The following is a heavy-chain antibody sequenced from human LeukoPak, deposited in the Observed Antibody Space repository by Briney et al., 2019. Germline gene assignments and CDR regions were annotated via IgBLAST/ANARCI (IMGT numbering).Heavy chain of an antibody. J-gene: IGHJ4*02. Sequence: GGSLRLSCAASGFTFSSFWMAWVRQAPGKGLEWVASIKFDESERHHVDSVKGRFTISRDNAKNSLYLQMNSLGAEDTAVYFCTRVTTNGYFEYWGQGTLVTVSS. V-gene: IGHV3-7*04. D-gene: IGHD1/OR15-1a*01. CDR3: TRVTTNGYFEY. CDR2: IKFDESER. CDR1: GFTFSSFW.